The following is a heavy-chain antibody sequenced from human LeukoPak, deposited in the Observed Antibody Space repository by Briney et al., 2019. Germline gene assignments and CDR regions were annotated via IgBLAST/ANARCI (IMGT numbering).Heavy chain of an antibody. CDR2: IYYSGST. CDR1: GGSISSYY. Sequence: SETLSLTCTVSGGSISSYYWSWIRQPPGKGLEWIGYIYYSGSTNYNPSLKSRVTISVDTSKNQFSLKLSSVTAADTAVYYCARLTKAAAGHMSDYWGQGTLVTVSS. V-gene: IGHV4-59*01. D-gene: IGHD6-13*01. J-gene: IGHJ4*02. CDR3: ARLTKAAAGHMSDY.